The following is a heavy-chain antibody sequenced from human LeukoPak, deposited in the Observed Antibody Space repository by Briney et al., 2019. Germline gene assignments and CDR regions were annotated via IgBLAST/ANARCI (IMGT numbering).Heavy chain of an antibody. CDR1: SDSISSSY. J-gene: IGHJ1*01. D-gene: IGHD2-2*01. V-gene: IGHV4-59*01. CDR3: ARGYCSSTICFQYFRH. Sequence: SETLSLTCTVSSDSISSSYWSWIRQPPGKGLEWIGYIYYSGSTNYNPSLKSRVAISVDTSKNQFSPKLNSVTAADTAVYYCARGYCSSTICFQYFRHWGQGTLVTVSS. CDR2: IYYSGST.